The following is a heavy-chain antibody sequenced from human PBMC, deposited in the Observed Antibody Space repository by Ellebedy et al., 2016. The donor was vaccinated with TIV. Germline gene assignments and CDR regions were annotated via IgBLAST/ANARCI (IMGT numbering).Heavy chain of an antibody. CDR2: IYYSGST. J-gene: IGHJ4*02. CDR1: SGSVSSGSHY. V-gene: IGHV4-61*01. CDR3: ARDWGRAPVL. D-gene: IGHD3-16*01. Sequence: SETLSLXCTVSSGSVSSGSHYLRWIRQSPGKGLEWIGYIYYSGSTNYNPSLKIRVTISVDTSKNQFSLRVSSVTAADTAVYYCARDWGRAPVLWGQGTLVTVSS.